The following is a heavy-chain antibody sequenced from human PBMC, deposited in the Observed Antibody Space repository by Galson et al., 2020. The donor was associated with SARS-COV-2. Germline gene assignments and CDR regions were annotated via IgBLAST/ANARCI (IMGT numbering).Heavy chain of an antibody. Sequence: SETLSLTCTVSGASFTGTTYYWNWIRQPAGKGLEWIGHIYSSGSSNYNPSLQSRATISVDTSKSHFALKLGSVTAADTAVYYCAGYDFWSASYSWGQGTLVTVSS. D-gene: IGHD3-3*01. J-gene: IGHJ4*02. CDR1: GASFTGTTYY. V-gene: IGHV4-61*09. CDR2: IYSSGSS. CDR3: AGYDFWSASYS.